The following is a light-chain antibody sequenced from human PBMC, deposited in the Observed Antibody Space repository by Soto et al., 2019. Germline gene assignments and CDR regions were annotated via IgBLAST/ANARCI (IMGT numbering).Light chain of an antibody. CDR2: GAS. CDR1: QSVNSN. V-gene: IGKV3-15*01. CDR3: QQYNNWPLT. J-gene: IGKJ4*01. Sequence: EIVMTQSLATLSVSPGERATLSCRASQSVNSNLAWYQQKPGQAPRHLIYGASTSATGIPARFSGSGSGTEFTLTISSLQSEDFAIYYCQQYNNWPLTFGGGTKVDIK.